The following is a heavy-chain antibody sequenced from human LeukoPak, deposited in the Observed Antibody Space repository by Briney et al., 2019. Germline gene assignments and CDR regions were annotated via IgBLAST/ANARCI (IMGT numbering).Heavy chain of an antibody. J-gene: IGHJ4*02. CDR3: ATGTGDFDY. CDR1: GGSISSYY. CDR2: IYYSGST. V-gene: IGHV4-59*12. D-gene: IGHD3-10*01. Sequence: PSETLSLTCTVSGGSISSYYWSWIRQPPGKGLEYIGYIYYSGSTNYNPSLKSRVTTSVDTSKNQFSLKLSSVTAADTAVYYCATGTGDFDYWGQGTLVTVSS.